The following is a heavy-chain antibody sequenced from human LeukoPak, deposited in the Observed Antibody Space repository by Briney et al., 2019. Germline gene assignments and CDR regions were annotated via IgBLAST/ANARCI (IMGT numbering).Heavy chain of an antibody. Sequence: PGGSLRLSCTVSGFTFSIFEMNWVRQAPGKGLEWVAYITNSGSTIDYADSVKGRFTISRDNARNSLYLQMSSLRAGDTAVYYCVRGGGPSYKYNAFDIWGQGIMVTVSS. CDR2: ITNSGSTI. J-gene: IGHJ3*02. CDR3: VRGGGPSYKYNAFDI. V-gene: IGHV3-48*03. CDR1: GFTFSIFE. D-gene: IGHD3-10*01.